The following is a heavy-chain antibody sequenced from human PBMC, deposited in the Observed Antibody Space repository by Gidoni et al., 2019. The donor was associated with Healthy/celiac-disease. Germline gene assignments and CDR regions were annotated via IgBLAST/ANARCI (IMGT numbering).Heavy chain of an antibody. D-gene: IGHD6-19*01. Sequence: QVQLQQWGAGLLKPSETLSLTCAVYGGSFSGYYWSWIRQPPGKGLEWIGEINHSGSTNYNPSLKSRVTISVDTSKNQFSLKLSSVTAADTAVYYCARVRPWSSGWYRKGAFDIWGQGTMVTVSS. CDR3: ARVRPWSSGWYRKGAFDI. J-gene: IGHJ3*02. CDR1: GGSFSGYY. V-gene: IGHV4-34*01. CDR2: INHSGST.